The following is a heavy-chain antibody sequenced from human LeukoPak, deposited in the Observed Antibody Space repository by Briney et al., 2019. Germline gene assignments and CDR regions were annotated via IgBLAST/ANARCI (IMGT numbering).Heavy chain of an antibody. CDR2: INHSGST. V-gene: IGHV4-34*01. CDR1: GGSFSGYY. D-gene: IGHD6-19*01. Sequence: PSETLSLTCAVYGGSFSGYYWSWIRQPPGKGLEWIGEINHSGSTNYNPSLKSRVTISVDTSKNQFSLKLSSVTAADTAVYYCARGPRVESYSSGWYANYWSQGTLVTVSS. J-gene: IGHJ4*02. CDR3: ARGPRVESYSSGWYANY.